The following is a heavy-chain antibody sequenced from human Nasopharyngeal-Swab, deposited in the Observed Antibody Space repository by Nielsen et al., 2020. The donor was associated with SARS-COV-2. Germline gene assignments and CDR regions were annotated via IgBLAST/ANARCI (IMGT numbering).Heavy chain of an antibody. CDR2: VVYSGRT. D-gene: IGHD1-1*01. CDR3: ARTTTTTPFDS. Sequence: SQTLSPTCTVSGGSASSDIYSWRWIRQPPGKGLEWIGYVVYSGRTNYNPSLKSRVTISVDTSKDQFSLKLNSVTAADTAMYFCARTTTTTPFDSWGQGTLVAVSS. J-gene: IGHJ4*02. CDR1: GGSASSDIYS. V-gene: IGHV4-61*01.